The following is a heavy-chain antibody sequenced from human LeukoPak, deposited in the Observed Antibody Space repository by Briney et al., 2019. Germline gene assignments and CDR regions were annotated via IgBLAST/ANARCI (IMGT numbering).Heavy chain of an antibody. Sequence: GGSLRLSCVASGFTFSSYAMSWVRQAPEKGLEWVSTIRGSAASTYYADSAKGRFTISRDNSKNTLYLQMNSLRGEDTAIYYCAKDAVAGTRYYFDSWGQGALVTVSS. CDR1: GFTFSSYA. CDR2: IRGSAAST. CDR3: AKDAVAGTRYYFDS. D-gene: IGHD6-19*01. V-gene: IGHV3-23*01. J-gene: IGHJ4*02.